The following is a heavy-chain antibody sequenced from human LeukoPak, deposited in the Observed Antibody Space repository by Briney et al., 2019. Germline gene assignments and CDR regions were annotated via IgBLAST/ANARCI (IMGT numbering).Heavy chain of an antibody. CDR2: MNPNSGNT. D-gene: IGHD3-22*01. V-gene: IGHV1-8*01. CDR3: ASRAPYDSSGYYYYYMDV. CDR1: GYTFTSYD. J-gene: IGHJ6*03. Sequence: ASVKVSCKASGYTFTSYDINWVRQATGQGLEWMGWMNPNSGNTGYAQKFQGRVTMTRNTSISTAYMELSSLRSEDTAVYYCASRAPYDSSGYYYYYMDVWGKGTTVTVSS.